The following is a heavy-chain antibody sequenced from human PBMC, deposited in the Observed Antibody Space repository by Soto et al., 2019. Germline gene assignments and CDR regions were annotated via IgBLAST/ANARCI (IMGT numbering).Heavy chain of an antibody. Sequence: GCSLGLSCASSVFTLVRYGMSWVRQAPGKGLEWVSAVSPNGQGIYYADSVRGRFTISRDFSKNTVFLHMDSLRAEDTAVYYCAKDRDYPRDYFHYWGQGTLVTVSS. V-gene: IGHV3-23*01. CDR1: VFTLVRYG. CDR2: VSPNGQGI. D-gene: IGHD3-10*01. J-gene: IGHJ4*02. CDR3: AKDRDYPRDYFHY.